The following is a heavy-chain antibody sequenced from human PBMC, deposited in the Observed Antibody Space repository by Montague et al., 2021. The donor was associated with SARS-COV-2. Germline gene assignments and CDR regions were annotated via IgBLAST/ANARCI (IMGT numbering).Heavy chain of an antibody. CDR3: ARYSYSGTYFGLNDAFDI. D-gene: IGHD1-26*01. Sequence: CAISGDSVSSNNAAWNWIRRSPSRGLAWLGRTCYRSEWYFDYAISLRGRITINPDTSKNQFSLQLDSVTLDDTAVYYCARYSYSGTYFGLNDAFDIWGQGTLVTVSS. CDR2: TCYRSEWYF. J-gene: IGHJ3*02. CDR1: GDSVSSNNAA. V-gene: IGHV6-1*01.